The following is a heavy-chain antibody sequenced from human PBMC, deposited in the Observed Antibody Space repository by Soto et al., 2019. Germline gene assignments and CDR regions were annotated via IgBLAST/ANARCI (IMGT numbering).Heavy chain of an antibody. V-gene: IGHV6-1*01. J-gene: IGHJ3*02. Sequence: SQTLSLTCAISGDSVSSNSAAWNWIRQSPSRGLGWLGRTYYRSKWYNDYAVSVKSRITINPDTSKNQFSLQLNSVTPEDTAVYYCARGLVSSWGLAFDIWGQGTMVTVSS. CDR3: ARGLVSSWGLAFDI. CDR1: GDSVSSNSAA. D-gene: IGHD7-27*01. CDR2: TYYRSKWYN.